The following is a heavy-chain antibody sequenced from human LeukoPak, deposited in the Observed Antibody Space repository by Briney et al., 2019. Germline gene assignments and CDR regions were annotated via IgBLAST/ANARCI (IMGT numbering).Heavy chain of an antibody. CDR1: GFTFSNYW. J-gene: IGHJ4*02. Sequence: GGSLRLSCAASGFTFSNYWMSWVRQAPGKGLEWVINIKPDGGEIYFVDSVKGRFTISRDNAKNSLYLQMSSLRVEDTAIYYCTTLSDAIAAAGTRNYWGQGTLVTVSS. CDR3: TTLSDAIAAAGTRNY. CDR2: IKPDGGEI. D-gene: IGHD6-13*01. V-gene: IGHV3-7*03.